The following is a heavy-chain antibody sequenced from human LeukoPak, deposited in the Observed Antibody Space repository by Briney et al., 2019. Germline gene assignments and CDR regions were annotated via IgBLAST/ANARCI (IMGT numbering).Heavy chain of an antibody. CDR1: GGSISSYY. CDR3: ARAVFIAVAGTPSWFDP. CDR2: IYYSGST. J-gene: IGHJ5*02. D-gene: IGHD6-19*01. Sequence: SETLSLTCTVSGGSISSYYWSWIRQPPGKGLEWIGYIYYSGSTNYNPSLKSRVTISVDTSKNQFSLKLSSVTAADTAVYYCARAVFIAVAGTPSWFDPWGQGTLVTVSS. V-gene: IGHV4-59*08.